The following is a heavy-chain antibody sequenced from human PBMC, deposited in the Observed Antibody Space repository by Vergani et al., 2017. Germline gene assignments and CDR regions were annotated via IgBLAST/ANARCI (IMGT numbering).Heavy chain of an antibody. Sequence: QVQLQESGPGLVKPSETLSLTCTVSGGSVSSGSYYWSWIRQPPGKGLEWIGYIYYSGSTNYKPSLKGRVTISVDTSKNQFSLKLSSVTAADTAVYYCARVAVGGAFDIWGQGTMVTVSS. CDR3: ARVAVGGAFDI. J-gene: IGHJ3*02. V-gene: IGHV4-61*01. D-gene: IGHD3-10*01. CDR1: GGSVSSGSYY. CDR2: IYYSGST.